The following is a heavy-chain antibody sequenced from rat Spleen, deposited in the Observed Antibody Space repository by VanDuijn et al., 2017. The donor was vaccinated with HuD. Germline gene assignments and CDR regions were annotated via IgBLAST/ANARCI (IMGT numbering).Heavy chain of an antibody. Sequence: EVQLVESGGGLVQPGRSLKLSCVASGFTFNYYWMTWIRQAPGKGLEWVASITNAGGGTHYPDSVKGRFTISRDTAQNTLYLQMNSLRSEDTAIYYCARPTTGIPFNYWGQGVMVTVSS. CDR2: ITNAGGGT. CDR3: ARPTTGIPFNY. D-gene: IGHD1-9*01. CDR1: GFTFNYYW. J-gene: IGHJ2*01. V-gene: IGHV5-31*01.